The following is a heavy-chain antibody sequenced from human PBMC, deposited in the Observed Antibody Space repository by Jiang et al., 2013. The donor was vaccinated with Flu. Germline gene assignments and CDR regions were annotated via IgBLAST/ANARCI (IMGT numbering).Heavy chain of an antibody. J-gene: IGHJ4*02. Sequence: LLKPSETLSLTCAVYGGSFSGYYWSWIRQPPGKGLEWIGEINHSGSTNYNPSLKSRVTISVDTSKNQFSLKLSSVTAADTAVYYCAMRGHYSSRYFDYWGQGTLVTVSS. CDR3: AMRGHYSSRYFDY. CDR2: INHSGST. V-gene: IGHV4-34*01. D-gene: IGHD6-13*01. CDR1: GGSFSGYY.